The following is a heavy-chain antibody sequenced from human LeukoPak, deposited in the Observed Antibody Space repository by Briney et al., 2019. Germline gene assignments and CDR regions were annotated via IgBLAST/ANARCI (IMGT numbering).Heavy chain of an antibody. CDR3: ARDRVAISVDGFDS. J-gene: IGHJ5*01. D-gene: IGHD6-19*01. Sequence: SVKVSCKASGGSFNSYILSWVRQATGQGLEWMGRITPLLDKADYAQKFQGRITITADSSTSTAYMELSSLRSDDTAVYYCARDRVAISVDGFDSWGQGTLVIVSS. CDR1: GGSFNSYI. CDR2: ITPLLDKA. V-gene: IGHV1-69*08.